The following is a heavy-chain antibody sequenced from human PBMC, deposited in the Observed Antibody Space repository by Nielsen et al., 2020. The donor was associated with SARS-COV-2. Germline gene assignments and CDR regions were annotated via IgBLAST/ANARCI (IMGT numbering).Heavy chain of an antibody. CDR2: ISYDGTNE. D-gene: IGHD3-22*01. V-gene: IGHV3-30*04. J-gene: IGHJ3*02. CDR1: GFTFSSYA. Sequence: GESLKISCAASGFTFSSYAMHRVRQAPGKGLEWVAVISYDGTNEHYADSVKGRFIVSRDNPKNTMYLQMNSLRPEDTAVYYCAIILNYYGSTDYADGPFDTWGQGTMVTVSS. CDR3: AIILNYYGSTDYADGPFDT.